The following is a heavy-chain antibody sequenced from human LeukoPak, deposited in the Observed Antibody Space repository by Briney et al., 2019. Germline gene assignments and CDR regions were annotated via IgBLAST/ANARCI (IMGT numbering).Heavy chain of an antibody. Sequence: QPGGSLRLSCAASGFTFSSYAMSWVRQAPGKGLEWVSGIGGSGGSTNYGDSVKGRFTISRDNSKNTLYLQMNSLRAEDTAVYYCAKGVRGVIGGQGTRVTVSS. D-gene: IGHD3-10*01. CDR2: IGGSGGST. CDR1: GFTFSSYA. CDR3: AKGVRGVI. J-gene: IGHJ3*02. V-gene: IGHV3-23*01.